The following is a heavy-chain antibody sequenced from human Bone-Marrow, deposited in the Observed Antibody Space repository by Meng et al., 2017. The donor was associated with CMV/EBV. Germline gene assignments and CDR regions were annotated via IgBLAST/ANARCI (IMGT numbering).Heavy chain of an antibody. D-gene: IGHD2-2*01. CDR2: ISGSGGST. CDR1: GFTFSSYA. Sequence: GESLKISCAASGFTFSSYAMSWVRQAPGKGLEWVSAISGSGGSTYYADSVKGRFTISRDNSKNTLYLQMNSLRAEDTAVYYCARGGVPAAPPGYYGMDVWGQGTTVTVSS. J-gene: IGHJ6*02. CDR3: ARGGVPAAPPGYYGMDV. V-gene: IGHV3-23*01.